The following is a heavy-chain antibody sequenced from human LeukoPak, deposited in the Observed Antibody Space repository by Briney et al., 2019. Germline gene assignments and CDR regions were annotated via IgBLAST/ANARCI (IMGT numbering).Heavy chain of an antibody. D-gene: IGHD2-21*02. CDR2: IYTSGST. Sequence: SETLSLTCTVSGGSISSGSYYWSWIRQPAGKGLEWIGRIYTSGSTNYNPSLKSRVTISVDTSKNQFSLKLSSVTAADTAVYYCACGGVVTGYFDYWGQGTLVTVSS. V-gene: IGHV4-61*02. CDR1: GGSISSGSYY. J-gene: IGHJ4*02. CDR3: ACGGVVTGYFDY.